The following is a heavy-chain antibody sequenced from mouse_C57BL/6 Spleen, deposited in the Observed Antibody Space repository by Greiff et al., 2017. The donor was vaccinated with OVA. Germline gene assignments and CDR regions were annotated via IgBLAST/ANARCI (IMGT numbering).Heavy chain of an antibody. J-gene: IGHJ1*03. Sequence: QVQLKQPGAELVKPGASVKLSCKASGYTFTSYWMHWVKQRPGQGLEWIGMIHPNSGSTNYNEKFKSKATLTVDKSSSTAYMQLSSLTSDDSAVYYCAVGVYYGSPHWYFDVWGTGTTVTVSS. D-gene: IGHD1-1*01. CDR3: AVGVYYGSPHWYFDV. V-gene: IGHV1-64*01. CDR1: GYTFTSYW. CDR2: IHPNSGST.